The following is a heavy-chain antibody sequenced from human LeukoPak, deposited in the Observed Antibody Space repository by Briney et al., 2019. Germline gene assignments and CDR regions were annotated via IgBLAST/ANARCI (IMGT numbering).Heavy chain of an antibody. D-gene: IGHD3-10*01. CDR2: FDPEDDET. Sequence: ASVTVSRTVSVYRLTELSMHRVGPAPAKGLEWVGGFDPEDDETIYAQKFQGRVTMTGDTSTETAYMELSSLRSEDTAVYYCASLGSGAFDIWGQGTMVTVSS. CDR1: VYRLTELS. J-gene: IGHJ3*02. CDR3: ASLGSGAFDI. V-gene: IGHV1-24*01.